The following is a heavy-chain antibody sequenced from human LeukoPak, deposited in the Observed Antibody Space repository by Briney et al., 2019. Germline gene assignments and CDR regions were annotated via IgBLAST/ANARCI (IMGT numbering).Heavy chain of an antibody. CDR2: ISYDGSNK. J-gene: IGHJ4*02. D-gene: IGHD6-13*01. CDR1: GFTFSSYS. V-gene: IGHV3-30*03. CDR3: ARPWEAGYSSSWYNY. Sequence: GGSLRLSCAASGFTFSSYSMNWVRQAPGKGLEWVAVISYDGSNKYYADSVKGRFTISRDNSKNTLYLQMNSLRAEDTAVYYCARPWEAGYSSSWYNYWGQGTLVTVSS.